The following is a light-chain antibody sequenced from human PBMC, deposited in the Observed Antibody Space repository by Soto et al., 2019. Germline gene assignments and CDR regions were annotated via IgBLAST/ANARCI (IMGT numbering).Light chain of an antibody. CDR3: EQDEAALLT. V-gene: IGKV3-20*01. CDR1: EIVGGNY. J-gene: IGKJ4*01. CDR2: GAS. Sequence: EIVLMQSPGTLSLSPGERATLSCRASEIVGGNYLTWYQQKPHQAPRLLIYGASTRATGIPDRFSGSGSGKDFTFTRSRLEPEDFGVQYYEQDEAALLTFGAGTRV.